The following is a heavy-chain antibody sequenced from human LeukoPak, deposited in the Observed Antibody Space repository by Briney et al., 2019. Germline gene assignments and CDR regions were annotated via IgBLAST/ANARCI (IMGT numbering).Heavy chain of an antibody. Sequence: PSQTLSLTCTVSGGSISSGDYYWSWVRQPPGKGLEWIGYIFYSGSTYYNPSLKSRVTISVDTSKNQFSLKLSSVTAADTALYYCARGGTIFGLDYWGQGTLVTVSS. V-gene: IGHV4-30-4*08. CDR3: ARGGTIFGLDY. D-gene: IGHD3-3*01. CDR2: IFYSGST. J-gene: IGHJ4*02. CDR1: GGSISSGDYY.